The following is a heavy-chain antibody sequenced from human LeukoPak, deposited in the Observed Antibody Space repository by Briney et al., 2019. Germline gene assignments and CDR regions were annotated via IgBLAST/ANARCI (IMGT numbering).Heavy chain of an antibody. J-gene: IGHJ4*02. Sequence: SVKVSCKASVGTFISYAISWVRQAPGQGLEWMGRIIPILGIANYAQKFQGRVTITADKSTSTAYMELSSLRSEDTAVYYCASSYCSGGSCYLMYFDYWGQGTLVTVSS. D-gene: IGHD2-15*01. CDR1: VGTFISYA. V-gene: IGHV1-69*04. CDR2: IIPILGIA. CDR3: ASSYCSGGSCYLMYFDY.